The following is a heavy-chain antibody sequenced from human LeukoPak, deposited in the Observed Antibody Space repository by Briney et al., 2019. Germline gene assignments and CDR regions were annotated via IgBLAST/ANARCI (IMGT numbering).Heavy chain of an antibody. D-gene: IGHD1-20*01. CDR3: ARDSRYNWNDGWDY. CDR2: ISAYNGNT. J-gene: IGHJ4*02. V-gene: IGHV1-18*01. Sequence: ASVKVSCKASGYTFTNYGISWVRQAPGQGFEWMGWISAYNGNTNYAQKLQGRVTMTTDTSTSTAYMELRSLRSDDTAVYYCARDSRYNWNDGWDYWGQGTLVTVSS. CDR1: GYTFTNYG.